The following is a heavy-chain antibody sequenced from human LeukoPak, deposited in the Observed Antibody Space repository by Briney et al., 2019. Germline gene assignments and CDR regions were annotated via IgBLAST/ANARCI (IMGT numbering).Heavy chain of an antibody. Sequence: SEPLSLTCTAPGASISSYFWTWIRPTPGKALEWIGFVYYSGSSTFNPSLKSRLTMSVDTSKNQFSLKLTSVTAADTAVYYCATAGAAGTTTVRAAFDIWGQGTMVTVSS. CDR1: GASISSYF. J-gene: IGHJ3*02. V-gene: IGHV4-59*01. D-gene: IGHD6-13*01. CDR2: VYYSGSS. CDR3: ATAGAAGTTTVRAAFDI.